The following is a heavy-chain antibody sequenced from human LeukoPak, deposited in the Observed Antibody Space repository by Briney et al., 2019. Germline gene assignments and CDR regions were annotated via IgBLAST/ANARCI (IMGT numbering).Heavy chain of an antibody. CDR2: MNPNSGNT. CDR3: ARDRGDYDILTGYYPISVFDY. Sequence: ASVKASCKASGYTFTSYDINWVRQATGQGLEWMGWMNPNSGNTGYAQKFQGRVTMTRNTSISTAYMELSSLRSEDTAVYYCARDRGDYDILTGYYPISVFDYWGQGTLVTVSS. CDR1: GYTFTSYD. J-gene: IGHJ4*02. D-gene: IGHD3-9*01. V-gene: IGHV1-8*01.